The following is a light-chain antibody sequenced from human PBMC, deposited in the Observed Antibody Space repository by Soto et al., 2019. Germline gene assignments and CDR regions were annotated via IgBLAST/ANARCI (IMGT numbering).Light chain of an antibody. Sequence: VMTQSPATLSVSPGDTATLSCRSSQNVHINLAWYQQKPGQAPTLLIYGVSARAPGVPARFSGTGSGTEFTLTIRNLQSEDFGVYYCQQYETWPRKFGQGTK. CDR1: QNVHIN. J-gene: IGKJ2*01. CDR2: GVS. V-gene: IGKV3-15*01. CDR3: QQYETWPRK.